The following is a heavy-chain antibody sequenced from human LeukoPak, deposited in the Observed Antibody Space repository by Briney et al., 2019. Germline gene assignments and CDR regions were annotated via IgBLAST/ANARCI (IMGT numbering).Heavy chain of an antibody. CDR2: ISAYNGNT. J-gene: IGHJ4*02. D-gene: IGHD1-26*01. CDR3: ARDNPIVGATGSCDY. V-gene: IGHV1-18*01. Sequence: ASVKVSCKASGYTFTSYGISWVRQAPGQGLEWMGWISAYNGNTNYAQKLQGRVTMTTDTSTSTAYMELRSLRSDDTAVYFCARDNPIVGATGSCDYWGQGTLVTVSS. CDR1: GYTFTSYG.